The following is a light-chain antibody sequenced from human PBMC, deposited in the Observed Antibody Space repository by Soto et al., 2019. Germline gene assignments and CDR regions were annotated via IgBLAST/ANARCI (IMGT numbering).Light chain of an antibody. V-gene: IGKV3D-15*01. CDR2: GAS. Sequence: EIVMTQSPATLSVSPGERATLSCRASQSVSSNLAWYQQKPGQAPRLLIYGASIRATGIPARFSGSGSGTEFTLTISSLQSEDFAVYYCQQYNSWCTFGQGTKVEIK. CDR1: QSVSSN. CDR3: QQYNSWCT. J-gene: IGKJ1*01.